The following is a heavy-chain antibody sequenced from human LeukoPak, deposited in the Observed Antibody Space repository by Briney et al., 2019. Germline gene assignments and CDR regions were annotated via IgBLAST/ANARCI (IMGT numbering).Heavy chain of an antibody. J-gene: IGHJ4*02. Sequence: GESLKISCKGSGYSFTGYWIVWVRQMPGKGLEWMGIIYPGDSDTRYSPSFQGQVTISADRSISAAYLQWSSLKASDTAMYYCARRNYYDSSGYYFDYWGQGTLVTVSS. D-gene: IGHD3-22*01. V-gene: IGHV5-51*01. CDR3: ARRNYYDSSGYYFDY. CDR1: GYSFTGYW. CDR2: IYPGDSDT.